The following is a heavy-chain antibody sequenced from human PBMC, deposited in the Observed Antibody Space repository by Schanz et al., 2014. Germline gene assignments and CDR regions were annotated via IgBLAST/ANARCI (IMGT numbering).Heavy chain of an antibody. Sequence: QVQLRESGPRLVKPSQTLSLSCTVSGDSVSSAGSYWSWIRQHSGKGLEWIGYIYYSGSTYYNPSLKSRISISLDTSTNQLSLILTSVTPADTAVYFCARLEEWGFGNWFAPWGQGTQVTVSS. CDR3: ARLEEWGFGNWFAP. CDR2: IYYSGST. J-gene: IGHJ5*02. D-gene: IGHD3-3*01. CDR1: GDSVSSAGSY. V-gene: IGHV4-31*03.